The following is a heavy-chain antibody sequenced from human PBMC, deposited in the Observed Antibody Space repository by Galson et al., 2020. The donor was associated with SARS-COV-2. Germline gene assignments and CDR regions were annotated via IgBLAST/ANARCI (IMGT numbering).Heavy chain of an antibody. Sequence: GGSLRLSCAASGFTFSDYYMSWIRQAPGKGLEWVSYISSSSSYTNYADSVKGRFTISRDNAKNSLYLQMNSLRAEDTAVYYCARDLGDFWSGYPPYYMDVWGKGTTVTVSS. D-gene: IGHD3-3*01. CDR1: GFTFSDYY. CDR2: ISSSSSYT. J-gene: IGHJ6*03. V-gene: IGHV3-11*06. CDR3: ARDLGDFWSGYPPYYMDV.